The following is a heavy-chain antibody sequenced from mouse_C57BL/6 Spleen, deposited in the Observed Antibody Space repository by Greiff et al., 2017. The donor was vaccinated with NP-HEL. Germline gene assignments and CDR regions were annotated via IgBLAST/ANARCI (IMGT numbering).Heavy chain of an antibody. V-gene: IGHV2-2*01. J-gene: IGHJ2*01. D-gene: IGHD2-3*01. Sequence: HVQLKQSGPALAPPSHILSITFTFSCFSLTSYGVHWVRQSPGKGLEWLGVIWSGGSTDYNAAFISRLSISKDNSKSQVFFKMNSLQADDTAIYYCAREIIDGYLYYFDYWGQGTTLTVSS. CDR2: IWSGGST. CDR1: CFSLTSYG. CDR3: AREIIDGYLYYFDY.